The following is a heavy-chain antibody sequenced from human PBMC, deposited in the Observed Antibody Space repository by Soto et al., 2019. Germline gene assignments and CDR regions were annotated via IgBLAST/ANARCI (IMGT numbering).Heavy chain of an antibody. Sequence: GGSLRLSCAASGFTVSSNYMSWVRQAPGKGLEWVSVIYSGGSTYYADSVKGRFTISRDNSKNTLYLQMNSLRAEDTAVYYCARAPIVLIDAFDIWGKGTMVTVPS. D-gene: IGHD3-9*01. V-gene: IGHV3-66*01. CDR3: ARAPIVLIDAFDI. J-gene: IGHJ3*02. CDR2: IYSGGST. CDR1: GFTVSSNY.